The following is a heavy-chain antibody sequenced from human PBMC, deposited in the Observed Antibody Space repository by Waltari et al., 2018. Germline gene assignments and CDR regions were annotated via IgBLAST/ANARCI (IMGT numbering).Heavy chain of an antibody. CDR1: GYSISSGYY. J-gene: IGHJ6*02. CDR3: ARGDMVHDEGPLDV. Sequence: QVQLQESGPGLVKPSETLSLTCAVSGYSISSGYYWGWIRQPPGKGLEWIGSIYHSGSTSYNPSLKSRVTISVDTSKNQFSLKLSSVTAADTAVYYCARGDMVHDEGPLDVWGQGTTVTVSS. V-gene: IGHV4-38-2*01. CDR2: IYHSGST. D-gene: IGHD3-10*01.